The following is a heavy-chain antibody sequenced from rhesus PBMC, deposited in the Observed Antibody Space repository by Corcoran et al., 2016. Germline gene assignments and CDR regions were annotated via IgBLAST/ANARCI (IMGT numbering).Heavy chain of an antibody. J-gene: IGHJ4*01. D-gene: IGHD5-24*01. V-gene: IGHV4-127*01. Sequence: QVQLQESGPGLVKPSETLSLTCAVSGYSISSGYGWSWIRQPPGKGLEWIGYIGGSSGSTNYNPSLKSRFTISKDTSKNQFSLKLSSVTAADTAVYYCAREGTGTAGTFDYWGQGVLVTVSS. CDR1: GYSISSGYG. CDR2: IGGSSGST. CDR3: AREGTGTAGTFDY.